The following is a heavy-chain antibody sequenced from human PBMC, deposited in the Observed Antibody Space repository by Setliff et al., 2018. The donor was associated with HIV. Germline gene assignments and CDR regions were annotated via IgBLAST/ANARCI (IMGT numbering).Heavy chain of an antibody. CDR3: ARVHLTTNAVYGVVSNWFDP. V-gene: IGHV3-7*03. CDR1: GFSFISHG. Sequence: PGGSLRLSCVASGFSFISHGMHWVRQAPGKGLEWVASISPDGSRNYCVGSVKGRFTASRDNAKSSLYLQMNSLRAEDTAVYYCARVHLTTNAVYGVVSNWFDPWGQGALVTVSS. CDR2: ISPDGSRN. J-gene: IGHJ5*02. D-gene: IGHD3-3*01.